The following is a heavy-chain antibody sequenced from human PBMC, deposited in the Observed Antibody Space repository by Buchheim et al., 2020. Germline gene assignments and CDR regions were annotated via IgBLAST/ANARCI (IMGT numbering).Heavy chain of an antibody. D-gene: IGHD2-2*01. J-gene: IGHJ4*02. V-gene: IGHV5-51*01. CDR1: GYSFTNYW. CDR3: ARARGYCSSSSCYDFDC. Sequence: EVQLVQSGAEVKKPGESLKISCKPSGYSFTNYWIAWVRQMPGKGLEWMAMIYPGDSSTKYSPSFQGQVTIPADKSISTAYPQWSSLKASDTAMYFCARARGYCSSSSCYDFDCWGQGT. CDR2: IYPGDSST.